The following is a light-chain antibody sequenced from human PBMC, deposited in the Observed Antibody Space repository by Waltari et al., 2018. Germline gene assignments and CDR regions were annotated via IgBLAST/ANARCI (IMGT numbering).Light chain of an antibody. CDR3: QTGGHGTWV. V-gene: IGLV4-69*01. CDR1: SGHSSNI. J-gene: IGLJ3*02. CDR2: VNSDGSH. Sequence: QLVLTQSPSASASLGASVKLTCTLSSGHSSNIIAWLPQQPEKGPRYLRKVNSDGSHSKGDDIPDRFSGSSSGAERYLTISSVQSEDEADYYCQTGGHGTWVFGGGTTLTVL.